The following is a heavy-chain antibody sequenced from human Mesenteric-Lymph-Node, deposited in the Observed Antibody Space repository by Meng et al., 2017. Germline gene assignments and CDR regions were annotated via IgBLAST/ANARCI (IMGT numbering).Heavy chain of an antibody. Sequence: GESLKISCAASGFTFSDYYMTWIRQPPGQGLERIASISRTGGSLYYTDPLKGRFSISRDNSKSSLSLQMDSLGVEDTAIYYCARDHGYLNWFDPWGQGTLVTVSS. J-gene: IGHJ5*02. CDR3: ARDHGYLNWFDP. CDR1: GFTFSDYY. CDR2: ISRTGGSL. D-gene: IGHD6-25*01. V-gene: IGHV3-11*04.